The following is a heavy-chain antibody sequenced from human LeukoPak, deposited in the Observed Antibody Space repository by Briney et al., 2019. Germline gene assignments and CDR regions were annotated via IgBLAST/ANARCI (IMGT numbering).Heavy chain of an antibody. CDR2: IVVGSGNT. V-gene: IGHV1-58*01. Sequence: ASVKVSCKASGFTFTSSAVQWVRQARGQRLEWIGWIVVGSGNTNYAQKFQERVTITRDMSTSTAYMELSSLRSEDTAVYYCAADRWSTYNWNYPTRYWGQGTLVTVSS. CDR3: AADRWSTYNWNYPTRY. D-gene: IGHD1-7*01. J-gene: IGHJ4*02. CDR1: GFTFTSSA.